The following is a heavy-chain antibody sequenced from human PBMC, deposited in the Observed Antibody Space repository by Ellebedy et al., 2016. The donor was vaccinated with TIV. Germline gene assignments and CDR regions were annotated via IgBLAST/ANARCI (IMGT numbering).Heavy chain of an antibody. D-gene: IGHD3-9*01. CDR2: IWYDGSNK. Sequence: GESLKISCAASGFTFSSYGMHWVRQAPGKGLEWVAVIWYDGSNKYYADSVKGRFTISRDDSKNTLYLQMNSLRAEDTAVYYCAKDTRYFDSYYYYGMDVWGQGTTVTVSS. V-gene: IGHV3-33*06. CDR3: AKDTRYFDSYYYYGMDV. J-gene: IGHJ6*02. CDR1: GFTFSSYG.